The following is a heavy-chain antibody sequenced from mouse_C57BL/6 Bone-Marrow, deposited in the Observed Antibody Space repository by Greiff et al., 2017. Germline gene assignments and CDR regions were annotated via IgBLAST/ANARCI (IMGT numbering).Heavy chain of an antibody. CDR3: ARPYGNYWYFDV. Sequence: EVQLQQSGPELVKPGASVKISCKASGYTFTDYYMNWVKQSHGKSLEWIGDINPNNGGTSYNQKFKGKATLTVDKSSSTAYMELRSLTSGGSAVYYCARPYGNYWYFDVWGTGTTVTVSS. CDR1: GYTFTDYY. V-gene: IGHV1-26*01. J-gene: IGHJ1*03. CDR2: INPNNGGT. D-gene: IGHD2-1*01.